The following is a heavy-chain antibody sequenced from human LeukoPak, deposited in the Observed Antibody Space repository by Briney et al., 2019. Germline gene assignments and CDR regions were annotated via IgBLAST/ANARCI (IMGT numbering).Heavy chain of an antibody. CDR2: IYYSGST. Sequence: PSETLSLTCTVSGGSISSYYWSWIRQPPGKGLEWIGYIYYSGSTNYSPSLKSRVTISVDTSKNQFSLKLSSVTAADTAVYYCASLAGTVLDDAFDIWGQGTMVTVSS. J-gene: IGHJ3*02. V-gene: IGHV4-59*08. D-gene: IGHD6-19*01. CDR3: ASLAGTVLDDAFDI. CDR1: GGSISSYY.